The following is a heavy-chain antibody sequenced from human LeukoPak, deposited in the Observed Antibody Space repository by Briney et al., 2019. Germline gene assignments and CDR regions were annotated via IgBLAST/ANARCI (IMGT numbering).Heavy chain of an antibody. D-gene: IGHD3-16*02. J-gene: IGHJ4*02. Sequence: PSETLSLTCTVSGGSISSYYWSWIRQPPGKGLEWIGYISYSGSTNYNPSLKSRVTISVDTSKNQFSLKLSSVTAADTAVYYCAKYVWGSYPTFEDYWGQVTLVTVSS. CDR3: AKYVWGSYPTFEDY. CDR1: GGSISSYY. V-gene: IGHV4-59*01. CDR2: ISYSGST.